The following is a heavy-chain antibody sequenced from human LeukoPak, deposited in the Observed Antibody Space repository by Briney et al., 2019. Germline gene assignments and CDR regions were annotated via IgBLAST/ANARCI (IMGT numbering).Heavy chain of an antibody. V-gene: IGHV3-23*01. D-gene: IGHD3-3*01. CDR2: ISGSGGST. Sequence: PGGSLRLSCAASGFTFSSYAMSWVRQAPGKGLEGVSAISGSGGSTYYADSVKGRFTISRDNSKNTLYLQMNSLRAEDTAVYYCADTYDFWSGYPRHWGQGTLVTVSS. J-gene: IGHJ4*02. CDR1: GFTFSSYA. CDR3: ADTYDFWSGYPRH.